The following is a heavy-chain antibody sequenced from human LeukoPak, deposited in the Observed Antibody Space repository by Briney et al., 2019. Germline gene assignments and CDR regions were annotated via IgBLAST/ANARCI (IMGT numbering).Heavy chain of an antibody. CDR3: ARGREVGRSKYFDY. Sequence: QPGVSLRLSCVDSGFTFSSYSMNWVPQAPGKGREWLSYITYSSSTIYYADSVKGRYTISRDNGENSLYLQMNSLRDEDTAVYYCARGREVGRSKYFDYWGQGTLVTVYS. CDR2: ITYSSSTI. J-gene: IGHJ4*02. V-gene: IGHV3-48*02. D-gene: IGHD1-26*01. CDR1: GFTFSSYS.